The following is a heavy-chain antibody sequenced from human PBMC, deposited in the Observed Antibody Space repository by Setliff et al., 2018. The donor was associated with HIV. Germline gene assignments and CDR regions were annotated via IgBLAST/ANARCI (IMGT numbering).Heavy chain of an antibody. J-gene: IGHJ4*02. D-gene: IGHD4-4*01. V-gene: IGHV1-18*01. CDR3: VRDLHDY. CDR1: GHRFSGYG. Sequence: ASVKVSCKASGHRFSGYGISWVRQAPGQGLEWMGWISADTGNTNFAQKFQGRVTLTTDTSTNTAYMELRSLRAYDTAVYFCVRDLHDYWGQGTLVTVSS. CDR2: ISADTGNT.